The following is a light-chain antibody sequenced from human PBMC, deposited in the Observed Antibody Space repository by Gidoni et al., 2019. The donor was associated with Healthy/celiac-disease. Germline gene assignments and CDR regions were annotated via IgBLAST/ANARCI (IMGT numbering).Light chain of an antibody. Sequence: EIVLTQSPGTLSLSPGERATLSCRASQCVSSSYLAWYQQKPGQAPRLLIYGASSRATGIPDRFSGSGSGTDFTLTISRLEPEDFAVYYCQQYGSSPPVTFGQXTKLEIK. V-gene: IGKV3-20*01. CDR2: GAS. CDR3: QQYGSSPPVT. J-gene: IGKJ2*01. CDR1: QCVSSSY.